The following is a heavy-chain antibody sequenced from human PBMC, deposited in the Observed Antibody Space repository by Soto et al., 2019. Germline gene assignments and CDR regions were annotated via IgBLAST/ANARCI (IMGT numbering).Heavy chain of an antibody. D-gene: IGHD2-15*01. CDR1: GYTFTNFG. J-gene: IGHJ4*02. CDR3: ARARMFSGAHHDY. Sequence: QVHLVQSGAVVENPGASVKVSCKASGYTFTNFGINWVRQAPGQGLEWMGWITPYNGNANYPQQHQHRLTITPDTSTNPAYLAMRSLRSHDTAVYFCARARMFSGAHHDYWGQRPRATVSA. CDR2: ITPYNGNA. V-gene: IGHV1-18*04.